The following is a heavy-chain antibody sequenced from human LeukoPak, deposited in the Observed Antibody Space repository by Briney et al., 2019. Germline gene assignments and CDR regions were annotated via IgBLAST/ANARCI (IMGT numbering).Heavy chain of an antibody. CDR1: GFTFDDYA. D-gene: IGHD6-19*01. J-gene: IGHJ4*02. V-gene: IGHV3-9*01. Sequence: QPGGSLRLSCAASGFTFDDYAMHWVRQAPGKGLEWVSGISWNSASIAYADSVKGRFTISRDNAKNSLYLQMNSLRAEDTALYYCAKGPGSGWYYFDNWGQGTLVTVSS. CDR3: AKGPGSGWYYFDN. CDR2: ISWNSASI.